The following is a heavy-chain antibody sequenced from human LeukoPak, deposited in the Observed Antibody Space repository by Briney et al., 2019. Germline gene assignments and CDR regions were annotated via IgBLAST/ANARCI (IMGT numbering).Heavy chain of an antibody. CDR3: ARRKGPMIVVAQGPHGWFDP. V-gene: IGHV4-34*01. CDR2: INHSGST. CDR1: GGSFSGYY. J-gene: IGHJ5*02. Sequence: SETLSLTCAVYGGSFSGYYWSWIRQPPGKGLEWIGEINHSGSTNYNPSLKSRVTISVDTSKNKFSLKLSSVTAADTAVYYCARRKGPMIVVAQGPHGWFDPWGPGTLVTVSS. D-gene: IGHD3-22*01.